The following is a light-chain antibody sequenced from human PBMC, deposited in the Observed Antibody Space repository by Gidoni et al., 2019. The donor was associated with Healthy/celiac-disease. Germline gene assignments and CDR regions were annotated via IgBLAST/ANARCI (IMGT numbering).Light chain of an antibody. V-gene: IGKV4-1*01. CDR3: QQYYSTPYT. CDR2: WAS. J-gene: IGKJ2*01. Sequence: DIVMTPSPASLALSLGERATINCNSSQSVLYSSNNKNYLAWYQQKPGQPPKLLIYWASTRESGVPDRFSGSGSGTDFTLTISSLQAEDVAVYYCQQYYSTPYTFGQGTKLEIK. CDR1: QSVLYSSNNKNY.